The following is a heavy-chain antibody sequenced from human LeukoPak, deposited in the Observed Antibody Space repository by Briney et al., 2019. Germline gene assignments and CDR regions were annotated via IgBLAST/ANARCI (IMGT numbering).Heavy chain of an antibody. D-gene: IGHD3-3*01. Sequence: PSETLSLTCTVSGGSISSYYWSWIRQPPGKGLEWVGYIYYSGSTNFNPSLRSRVTISVDTSKNQFSRKLSSVTVAHLPVYSWAGGEWLLHNFDYWGQGTLVTVSS. CDR2: IYYSGST. CDR1: GGSISSYY. CDR3: AGGEWLLHNFDY. V-gene: IGHV4-59*01. J-gene: IGHJ4*02.